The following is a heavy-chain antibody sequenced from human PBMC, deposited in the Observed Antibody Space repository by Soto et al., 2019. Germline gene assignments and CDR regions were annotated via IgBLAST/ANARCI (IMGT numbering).Heavy chain of an antibody. CDR3: ARGGGEDTAMVDDY. CDR2: INPNSGGT. D-gene: IGHD5-18*01. J-gene: IGHJ4*02. CDR1: GYTFTGYY. V-gene: IGHV1-2*04. Sequence: QVQLVQSGAEVKKPGASVKVSCKASGYTFTGYYMHWVRQAPGQGLEWMGWINPNSGGTNYAQKFQGWVTMTRDTSISTAYMGLGRLRSDDTGVYYWARGGGEDTAMVDDYWGQGTLVTVSS.